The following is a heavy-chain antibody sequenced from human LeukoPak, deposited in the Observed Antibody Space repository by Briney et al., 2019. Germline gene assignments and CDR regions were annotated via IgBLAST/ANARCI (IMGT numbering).Heavy chain of an antibody. V-gene: IGHV1-8*01. Sequence: GASVKVSCKASGYTFTSYDINWVRQATGQGLEWMGWMNPNSGNTGYAQKFQGGVTMTRNTSISTAYMELSSLRSEDTAVYYCASPSVAYSSGDAFDIWGQGTMVTVSS. CDR3: ASPSVAYSSGDAFDI. CDR1: GYTFTSYD. D-gene: IGHD6-19*01. J-gene: IGHJ3*02. CDR2: MNPNSGNT.